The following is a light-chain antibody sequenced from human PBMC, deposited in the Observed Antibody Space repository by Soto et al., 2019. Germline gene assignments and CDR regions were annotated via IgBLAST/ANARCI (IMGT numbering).Light chain of an antibody. V-gene: IGKV3-20*01. CDR3: HQYCSSPIT. Sequence: EIVLTQSPGTLSLSPGERATLSCRASQSVSSSYLAWYQQKPGQAPRLLIYGASSRATGIPDRFSGSGSGTDFTLTISRLEPEDFAVYYCHQYCSSPITFGQGTRLEIK. CDR1: QSVSSSY. CDR2: GAS. J-gene: IGKJ5*01.